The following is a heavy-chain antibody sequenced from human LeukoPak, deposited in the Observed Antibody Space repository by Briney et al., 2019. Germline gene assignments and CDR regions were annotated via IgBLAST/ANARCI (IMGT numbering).Heavy chain of an antibody. V-gene: IGHV4-34*01. D-gene: IGHD6-19*01. J-gene: IGHJ4*02. CDR1: GGSFSGYH. CDR3: ARQPGYSSGWYESHFDY. Sequence: SETLSLTCTVYGGSFSGYHWSWIRQPPGKGLEWIGENDRSGTTNYNPSLKSRVTISVDTTMNHFSLKLSSVTAADTAVYYCARQPGYSSGWYESHFDYWGQGTLVTVSS. CDR2: NDRSGTT.